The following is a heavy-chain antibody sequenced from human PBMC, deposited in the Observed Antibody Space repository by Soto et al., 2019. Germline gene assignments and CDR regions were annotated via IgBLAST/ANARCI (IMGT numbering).Heavy chain of an antibody. D-gene: IGHD2-8*01. CDR3: ARDNGMAGSFDP. V-gene: IGHV3-48*02. CDR2: ITGSSSTI. Sequence: DVQLVESGGGLVQPGGSLRLSCAASGFTFGHYSMNWARQAPGKGLEWVSYITGSSSTIFYADSVKGRFTISRDNAKNSMYLKMNSLRDEDTAVYYCARDNGMAGSFDPWGQGTLVTVSS. J-gene: IGHJ5*02. CDR1: GFTFGHYS.